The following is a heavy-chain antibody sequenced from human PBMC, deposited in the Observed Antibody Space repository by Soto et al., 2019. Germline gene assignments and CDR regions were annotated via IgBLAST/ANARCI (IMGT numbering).Heavy chain of an antibody. CDR2: IHGSGSV. V-gene: IGHV4-4*07. CDR1: NGSISNFY. J-gene: IGHJ5*02. Sequence: PSETLSLTCTVSNGSISNFYWNWIRQSAGKGLEWIGRIHGSGSVTYNPSLRSRVTMSVDTSKNQFSLKVNSVTGADTAVYYCARSSHKESWFDPWGQGTLVTVSS. CDR3: ARSSHKESWFDP. D-gene: IGHD6-13*01.